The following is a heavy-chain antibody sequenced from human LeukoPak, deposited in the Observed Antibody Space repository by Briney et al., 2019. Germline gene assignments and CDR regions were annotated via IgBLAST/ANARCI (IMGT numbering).Heavy chain of an antibody. CDR1: GGTFSSYA. CDR3: ARDLGVAGPDAY. CDR2: IIPILGTA. J-gene: IGHJ4*02. D-gene: IGHD6-19*01. V-gene: IGHV1-69*04. Sequence: ASVKVSCKASGGTFSSYAISWVRQAPGQGLEWMGRIIPILGTANYAQKFQGRVTITADKSTSTAYMELSSLRSEDTAVYYCARDLGVAGPDAYWGQGTLVTVSS.